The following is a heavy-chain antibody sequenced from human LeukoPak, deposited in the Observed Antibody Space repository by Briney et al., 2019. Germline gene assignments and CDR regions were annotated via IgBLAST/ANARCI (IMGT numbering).Heavy chain of an antibody. V-gene: IGHV1-8*01. CDR3: ARVVMKAFYYYYMDV. CDR2: MNPPSGDT. CDR1: GYTFSDYD. J-gene: IGHJ6*03. Sequence: GASVKVSCKSSGYTFSDYDVNWVRQAPGQGLEGMGWMNPPSGDTGYAQKFQGRVTMTRSMSKNTAYMELSRLRSEDTAVYFCARVVMKAFYYYYMDVWGKGTTIIISS. D-gene: IGHD2-21*01.